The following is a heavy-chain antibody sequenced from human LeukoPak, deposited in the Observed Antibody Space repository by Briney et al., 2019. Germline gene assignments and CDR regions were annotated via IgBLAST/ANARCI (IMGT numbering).Heavy chain of an antibody. CDR1: GYTFTSYD. CDR3: ARGYFQAYSSSWNWFDP. J-gene: IGHJ5*02. D-gene: IGHD6-6*01. V-gene: IGHV1-8*03. CDR2: MNPNSGNT. Sequence: ASVKVSCKASGYTFTSYDINWVRQATGQGLEWMGWMNPNSGNTGYAQKFQGRVTITADKSTSTAYMELSSLRSEDTAVYYCARGYFQAYSSSWNWFDPWGQGTLVTVSS.